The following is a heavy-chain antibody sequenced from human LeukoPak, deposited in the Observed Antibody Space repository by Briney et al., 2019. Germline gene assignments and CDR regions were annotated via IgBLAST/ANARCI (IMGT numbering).Heavy chain of an antibody. V-gene: IGHV4-59*01. CDR2: IYYSGST. CDR3: ARGSRQDTLDAFDI. Sequence: SETLSLTFTVSDGSINNYYWSWIRQPPGKGLEWIGYIYYSGSTNYNPSLKSRVTISVDTSKNQFSLKLSSVTAADTAVFYCARGSRQDTLDAFDIWGQGIMVTVSS. D-gene: IGHD6-13*01. CDR1: DGSINNYY. J-gene: IGHJ3*02.